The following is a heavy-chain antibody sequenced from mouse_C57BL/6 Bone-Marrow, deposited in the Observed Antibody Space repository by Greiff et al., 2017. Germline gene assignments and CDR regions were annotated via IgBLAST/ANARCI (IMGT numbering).Heavy chain of an antibody. CDR3: ARCYYGSSYSYYFDY. D-gene: IGHD1-1*01. J-gene: IGHJ2*01. CDR2: IYPRDGST. CDR1: GYTFTSYD. V-gene: IGHV1-85*01. Sequence: LLESGPELVKPGASVKLSCKASGYTFTSYDINWVKQRPGQGLEWIGWIYPRDGSTKYNEKFKGKATLTVDTSSSTAYMELHSLTSEDSAVYFCARCYYGSSYSYYFDYWGQGTTLTVSS.